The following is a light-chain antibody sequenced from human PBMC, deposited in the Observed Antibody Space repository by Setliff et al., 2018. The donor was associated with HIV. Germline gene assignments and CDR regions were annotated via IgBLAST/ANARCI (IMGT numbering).Light chain of an antibody. J-gene: IGLJ1*01. Sequence: QSALTQPASVSGSPGQSITISCTGASSDIGTYNYVSWYQQHPGKAPKLLIYDVSNRPSGVSNRFSGSKSGNTASLTISGLQAEDECDYYCSSYTSTTFYVFGTGTKV. CDR1: SSDIGTYNY. V-gene: IGLV2-14*03. CDR2: DVS. CDR3: SSYTSTTFYV.